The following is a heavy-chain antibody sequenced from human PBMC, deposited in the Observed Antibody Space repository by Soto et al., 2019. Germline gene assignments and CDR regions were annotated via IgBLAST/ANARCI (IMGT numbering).Heavy chain of an antibody. CDR1: GGSFSGYY. J-gene: IGHJ4*02. CDR3: ARGRYCSSTSCPYYFDY. D-gene: IGHD2-2*01. V-gene: IGHV4-34*01. Sequence: SETLSLTCAVYGGSFSGYYWSWIRQPPGKGLEWIGEINHSGSTNYNPSLKSRVTISVDTSKNQFSLKLSSVTAADTAVYYCARGRYCSSTSCPYYFDYWGQGTLVTVSS. CDR2: INHSGST.